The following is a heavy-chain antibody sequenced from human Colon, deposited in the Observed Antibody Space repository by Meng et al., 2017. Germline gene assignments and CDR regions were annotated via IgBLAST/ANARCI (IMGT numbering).Heavy chain of an antibody. CDR1: GGSFSGYY. CDR3: ARRVRGVISWLDP. J-gene: IGHJ5*02. V-gene: IGHV4-34*01. CDR2: INHSGST. Sequence: QGQLQQWGAGLLKPSETLSLTCAVYGGSFSGYYWSWIRQPPGKGLEWIGEINHSGSTNYNPSLKSRVTISVDTSKNQFSLKLSSVTAADTAVYYCARRVRGVISWLDPWGQGTLVTVSS. D-gene: IGHD3-10*01.